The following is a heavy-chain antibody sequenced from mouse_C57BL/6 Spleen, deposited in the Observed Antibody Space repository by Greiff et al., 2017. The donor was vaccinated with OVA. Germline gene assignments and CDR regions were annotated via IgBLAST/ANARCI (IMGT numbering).Heavy chain of an antibody. D-gene: IGHD2-2*01. V-gene: IGHV1-81*01. CDR1: GYTFTSYG. CDR2: IYPRSGNT. CDR3: AKKGGNGYDGGSYFDY. J-gene: IGHJ2*01. Sequence: QVQLQQSGAELARPGASVKLSCKASGYTFTSYGISWVKQRTGQGLEWIGEIYPRSGNTYYNEKFKGKATLTADKSSSTAYMELRSLTSEDSAVYLCAKKGGNGYDGGSYFDYWGQGTTLTVSS.